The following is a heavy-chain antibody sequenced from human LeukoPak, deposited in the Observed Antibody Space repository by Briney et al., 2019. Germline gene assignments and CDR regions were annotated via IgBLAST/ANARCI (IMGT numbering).Heavy chain of an antibody. V-gene: IGHV1-2*02. CDR3: ARQMRNSSGNNTYYYCYGMDV. CDR1: GYTFTGYY. D-gene: IGHD3-10*01. J-gene: IGHJ6*02. Sequence: GASVKVSCKASGYTFTGYYMHWVRQAPGQGLEWMGWINPNSGGTNYAQKFQGRVTMTRDTSISTAYMELSRLRSDDTAVYYCARQMRNSSGNNTYYYCYGMDVWGQGTTVTVSS. CDR2: INPNSGGT.